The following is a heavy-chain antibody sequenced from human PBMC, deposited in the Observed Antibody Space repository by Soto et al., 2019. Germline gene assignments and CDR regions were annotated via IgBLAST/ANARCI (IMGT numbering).Heavy chain of an antibody. V-gene: IGHV3-23*01. Sequence: GGSLRLSCAASGFTFSSYAMSWVRQAPGKGLEWVSAISGSGGSTYYADSVKGRFTISRDNSKKTPYVQMNSLRAEDTAVYYCAKAGFKLANTIFGVVITPPLYFDYWGQGTLVTVSS. CDR2: ISGSGGST. CDR3: AKAGFKLANTIFGVVITPPLYFDY. D-gene: IGHD3-3*01. CDR1: GFTFSSYA. J-gene: IGHJ4*02.